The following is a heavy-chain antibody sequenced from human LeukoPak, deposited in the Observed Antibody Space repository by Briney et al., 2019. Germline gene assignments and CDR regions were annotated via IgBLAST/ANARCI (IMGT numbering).Heavy chain of an antibody. V-gene: IGHV1-2*02. Sequence: ASVKVSCKASGYTFTGYYIHWVRQAPGQGLEWVGWINPNSGGAKYAQKFQDRVTMTRDTSISTAYMGLSRLRSDDTAVYYCARVTYYYDSSGYYYVEYFDYWGQGTLVTVSS. D-gene: IGHD3-22*01. J-gene: IGHJ4*02. CDR3: ARVTYYYDSSGYYYVEYFDY. CDR1: GYTFTGYY. CDR2: INPNSGGA.